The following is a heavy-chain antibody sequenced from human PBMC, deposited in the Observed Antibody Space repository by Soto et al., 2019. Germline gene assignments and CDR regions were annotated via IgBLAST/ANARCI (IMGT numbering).Heavy chain of an antibody. CDR2: IIPIFGTA. D-gene: IGHD2-2*01. CDR1: GGTFSSYA. CDR3: ASPYCSSTSCYDWFDP. Sequence: ASVEVSCKASGGTFSSYAISWVRQAPGQGLEWMGGIIPIFGTANYAQKFQGRVTITADESTSTAYMELSSLRSEDTAVYYCASPYCSSTSCYDWFDPWGQGTLVTVSS. V-gene: IGHV1-69*13. J-gene: IGHJ5*02.